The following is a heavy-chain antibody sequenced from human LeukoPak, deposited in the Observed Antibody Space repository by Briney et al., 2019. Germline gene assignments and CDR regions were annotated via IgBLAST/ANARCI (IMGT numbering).Heavy chain of an antibody. CDR3: ARVRKLRTRGVMDPLDY. D-gene: IGHD3-10*01. V-gene: IGHV3-7*01. J-gene: IGHJ4*02. CDR2: IHQDGSEK. Sequence: GGSLRLPCAASGFTFNYYWLTWVRQAPGKGLEWVANIHQDGSEKYYVDSVKGRFIISRDNAKNSLYLQMNSLRAEDTAVYYCARVRKLRTRGVMDPLDYWGQGTLVTVSS. CDR1: GFTFNYYW.